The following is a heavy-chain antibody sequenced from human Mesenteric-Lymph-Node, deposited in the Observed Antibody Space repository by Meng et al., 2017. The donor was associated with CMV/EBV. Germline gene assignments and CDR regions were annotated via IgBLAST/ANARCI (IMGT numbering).Heavy chain of an antibody. CDR1: GYSISSGYY. J-gene: IGHJ4*02. D-gene: IGHD3-3*01. V-gene: IGHV4-38-2*02. Sequence: SETLSLTCTVSGYSISSGYYWGWIRQPPGKGLEWIGSIYHSGSTYYNPSLKSRVTISVDTSKNQFSLKLSSVTAADTAVYYCARAKYDFWSGYIDYWGQGTLVTVSS. CDR2: IYHSGST. CDR3: ARAKYDFWSGYIDY.